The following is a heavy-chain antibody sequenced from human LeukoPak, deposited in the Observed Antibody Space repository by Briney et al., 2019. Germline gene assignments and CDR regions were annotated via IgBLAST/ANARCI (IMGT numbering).Heavy chain of an antibody. Sequence: GGSLRLSCAASGFTFSTFAMSWVRQSPGKGLEWVSGISGNGGNTYYADSVRGRFTISRDNSKNTLALQMSSLRADDTAVYYCARVLGYCTNGVCPGRWFDPWGQGTLVTVSS. CDR3: ARVLGYCTNGVCPGRWFDP. V-gene: IGHV3-23*01. J-gene: IGHJ5*02. CDR1: GFTFSTFA. CDR2: ISGNGGNT. D-gene: IGHD2-8*01.